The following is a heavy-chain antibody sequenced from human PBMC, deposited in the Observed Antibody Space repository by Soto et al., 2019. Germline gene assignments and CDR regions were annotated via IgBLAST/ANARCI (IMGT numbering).Heavy chain of an antibody. Sequence: KTXXTLSLPCAVYGGSFSGYDWSWIRQPPGKGLEWIGEINHSGSTNYNPSLKSRVTISVDTSKKQFSLKLSSVTAADTDVYYCARSWLQLIYGMDVWGQGTTVTVSS. D-gene: IGHD5-18*01. V-gene: IGHV4-34*01. CDR1: GGSFSGYD. CDR2: INHSGST. CDR3: ARSWLQLIYGMDV. J-gene: IGHJ6*02.